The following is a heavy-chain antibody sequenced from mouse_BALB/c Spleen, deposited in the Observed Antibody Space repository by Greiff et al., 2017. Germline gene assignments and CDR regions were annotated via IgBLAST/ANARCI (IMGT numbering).Heavy chain of an antibody. CDR2: IWSGGST. Sequence: QVQLQQSGPGLVQPSQSLSITCTVSGFSLTSYGVHWVRQSPGKGLEWLGVIWSGGSTDYNAAFISRLSISKDNSKSQVFFKMNSLQANDTAIYYCARGDYDFAYWGQGTLVTVSA. V-gene: IGHV2-2*02. D-gene: IGHD2-4*01. J-gene: IGHJ3*01. CDR3: ARGDYDFAY. CDR1: GFSLTSYG.